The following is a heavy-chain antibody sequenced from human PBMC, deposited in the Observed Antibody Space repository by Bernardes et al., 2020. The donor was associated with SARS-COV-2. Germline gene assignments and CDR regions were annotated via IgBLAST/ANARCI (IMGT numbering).Heavy chain of an antibody. V-gene: IGHV3-23*01. CDR2: ISDNGGGT. Sequence: GSLRLSCAASGFPFSSYGMSWVRQAPGKGLEWVSAISDNGGGTYYADSVKGRFTISRDNSKNTLYLQMNSLRAEDTAVYYCAKPHSGSYVGGFDYWGQGNMVTVSS. D-gene: IGHD1-26*01. CDR3: AKPHSGSYVGGFDY. CDR1: GFPFSSYG. J-gene: IGHJ4*02.